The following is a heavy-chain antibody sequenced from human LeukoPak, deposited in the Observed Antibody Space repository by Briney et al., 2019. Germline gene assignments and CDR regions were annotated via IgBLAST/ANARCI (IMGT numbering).Heavy chain of an antibody. CDR3: ARGKAARGFDS. Sequence: SQTLSLTFAISGDSVSSDSTAWNWLRQSPSGGLEWLGRIYYGSKWYNDYAVSVKSRATVTPDTSKNQFSLHLSSVTPEDTAMYYCARGKAARGFDSWGQGTLVTVSS. D-gene: IGHD6-6*01. V-gene: IGHV6-1*01. CDR2: IYYGSKWYN. J-gene: IGHJ4*02. CDR1: GDSVSSDSTA.